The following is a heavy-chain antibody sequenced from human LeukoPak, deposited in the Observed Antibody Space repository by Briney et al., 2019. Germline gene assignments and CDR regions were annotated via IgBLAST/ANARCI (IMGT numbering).Heavy chain of an antibody. V-gene: IGHV4-39*01. D-gene: IGHD6-19*01. CDR2: MYYSGRT. Sequence: SETLSLTCTVSGGSISTAIYYWGSIRQPRGKGLECIVSMYYSGRTYYNPSLKSRVTISVDTSKNQFSLRLTSVTAADTAVYYCSRQMFRQWPEYFRHWGQGTLVTVSS. J-gene: IGHJ1*01. CDR1: GGSISTAIYY. CDR3: SRQMFRQWPEYFRH.